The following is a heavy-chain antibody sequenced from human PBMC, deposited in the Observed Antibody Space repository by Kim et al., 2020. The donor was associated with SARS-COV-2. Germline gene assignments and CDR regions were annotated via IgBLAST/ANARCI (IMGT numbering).Heavy chain of an antibody. V-gene: IGHV3-43*01. CDR3: TKDYDESSAPGGDFQH. D-gene: IGHD3-22*01. Sequence: SVKGRFTNSRDNSKNSPYLQMNRLRAEDTAVYYCTKDYDESSAPGGDFQHWGQGTLVTVSS. J-gene: IGHJ1*01.